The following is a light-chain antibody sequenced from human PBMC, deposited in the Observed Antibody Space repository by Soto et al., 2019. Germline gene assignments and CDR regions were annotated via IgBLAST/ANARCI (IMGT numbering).Light chain of an antibody. J-gene: IGKJ4*01. CDR1: HSVSSD. V-gene: IGKV3-11*01. Sequence: EIVLTQSPVTLSLSPGERATLSCRASHSVSSDLLCYQQKPGQSPRLLISDASNRATGIPARFSGSGSGTDFILTISSLEPEDFAVYYCQQRSRWPLTFGGGTRLEIK. CDR2: DAS. CDR3: QQRSRWPLT.